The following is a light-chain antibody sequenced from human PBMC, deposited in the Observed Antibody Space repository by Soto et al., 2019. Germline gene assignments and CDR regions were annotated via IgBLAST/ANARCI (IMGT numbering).Light chain of an antibody. J-gene: IGKJ1*01. V-gene: IGKV3-20*01. CDR2: GAS. CDR3: PQYGSSPRT. CDR1: QSVSSSY. Sequence: EIVLPQSPGSLSLSPGEESTLSCWASQSVSSSYLAWYQQKPGKAPRLLIYGASARATGIPDRFSGSGSGTDFTLTISRLEPEDFAVYYCPQYGSSPRTFGQGSKVDI.